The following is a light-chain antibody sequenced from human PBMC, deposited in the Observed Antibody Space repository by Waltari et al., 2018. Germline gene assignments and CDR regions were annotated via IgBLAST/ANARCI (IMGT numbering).Light chain of an antibody. J-gene: IGLJ3*02. CDR1: SSDVGGYHS. V-gene: IGLV2-11*01. CDR2: DVT. Sequence: QSALTQPRSVSGSPGQSVTISCTGTSSDVGGYHSVPWYQHHPGKAPKLIIYDVTKRPSGVPDRFSASKSDNTASLTISGLQAEDEADYYCCSYAGSITFWVFGGGTKLTVL. CDR3: CSYAGSITFWV.